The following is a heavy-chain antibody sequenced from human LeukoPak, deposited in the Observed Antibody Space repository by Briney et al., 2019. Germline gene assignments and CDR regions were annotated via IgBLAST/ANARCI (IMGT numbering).Heavy chain of an antibody. D-gene: IGHD3-3*01. CDR1: GGSFSGYY. V-gene: IGHV4-34*01. Sequence: SETLSLTCAVYGGSFSGYYWSWIRQPPGKGLEWIGEINHSGSTNYNPSLKSRVTISVDTSKNQFSLKLSSVTAADTAVYYCASLPYYDFWSGYFYGMDVWGQGTTVTVSS. CDR3: ASLPYYDFWSGYFYGMDV. CDR2: INHSGST. J-gene: IGHJ6*02.